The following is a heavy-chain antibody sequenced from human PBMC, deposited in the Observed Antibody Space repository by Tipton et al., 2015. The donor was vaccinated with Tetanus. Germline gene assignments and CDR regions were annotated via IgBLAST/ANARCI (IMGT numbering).Heavy chain of an antibody. CDR1: GDSVSNSRAA. Sequence: TLSLTCDISGDSVSNSRAARNWIRQSPSRGLEWLGRTYYRSKWSNDYAVSVKSRVAITSDTSKNQFSLQLGSVTPEDTAVYYCARGYAGGTWDVWGQGNLVTVSS. V-gene: IGHV6-1*01. CDR2: TYYRSKWSN. CDR3: ARGYAGGTWDV. D-gene: IGHD2-2*01. J-gene: IGHJ4*02.